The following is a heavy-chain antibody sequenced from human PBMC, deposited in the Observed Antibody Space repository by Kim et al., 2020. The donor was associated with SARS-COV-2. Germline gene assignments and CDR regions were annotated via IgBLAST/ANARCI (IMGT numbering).Heavy chain of an antibody. CDR1: GGSFSGYY. CDR3: ARVGPRYSTSCFDY. CDR2: INHSGST. D-gene: IGHD2-2*01. Sequence: SETLSLTCAVYGGSFSGYYWSWIRQPPGKGLEWIGEINHSGSTNYNPSLKSRVTISVDTSKNQFSLKLSSVTAADTAVYYCARVGPRYSTSCFDYWGQGT. V-gene: IGHV4-34*01. J-gene: IGHJ4*02.